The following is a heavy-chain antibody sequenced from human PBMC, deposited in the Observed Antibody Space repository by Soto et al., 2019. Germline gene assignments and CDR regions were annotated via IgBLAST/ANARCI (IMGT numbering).Heavy chain of an antibody. CDR1: GYTFTGYY. CDR2: INPNSGGT. J-gene: IGHJ4*02. D-gene: IGHD6-13*01. V-gene: IGHV1-2*04. CDR3: ATAYSSSWYEIDY. Sequence: ASVKVSCKASGYTFTGYYMHWVRQAPGQGLEWMGWINPNSGGTNYAQKFQGWVTMTRDTSISTAYRELSRLRSDDTAVYYCATAYSSSWYEIDYWGQGTLVTVSS.